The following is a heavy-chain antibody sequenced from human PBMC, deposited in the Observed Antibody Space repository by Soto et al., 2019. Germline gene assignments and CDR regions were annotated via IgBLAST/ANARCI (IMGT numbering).Heavy chain of an antibody. D-gene: IGHD6-19*01. Sequence: SETLSLTCGVSGGTISSPDWWTWVRQPPGKGLEWIGEIIQSGSTNYTPSLESRVTRSVDKSQSLFSLTLSSVMAADTAVDVCARGRGRYSSGWSWFDPWCQGILVTVS. CDR1: GGTISSPDW. V-gene: IGHV4-4*02. CDR2: IIQSGST. CDR3: ARGRGRYSSGWSWFDP. J-gene: IGHJ5*02.